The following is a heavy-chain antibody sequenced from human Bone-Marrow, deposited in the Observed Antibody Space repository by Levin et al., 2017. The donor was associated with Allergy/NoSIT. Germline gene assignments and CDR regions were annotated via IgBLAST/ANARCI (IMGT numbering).Heavy chain of an antibody. Sequence: GGSLRLSCAASGFTFSDSYMTWIRQAPGKGLEWVSYISDTSTYTEYADSVKGRFTISRDNAKNSLFLQMNSLRAHDTAVYYCARPHYTDTRTSPFDVWGQGTMVTVSS. D-gene: IGHD3-22*01. V-gene: IGHV3-11*03. J-gene: IGHJ3*01. CDR3: ARPHYTDTRTSPFDV. CDR2: ISDTSTYT. CDR1: GFTFSDSY.